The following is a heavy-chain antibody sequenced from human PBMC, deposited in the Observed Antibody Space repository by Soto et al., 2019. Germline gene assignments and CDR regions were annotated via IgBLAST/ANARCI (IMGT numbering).Heavy chain of an antibody. Sequence: PSGTLSLTCTVSGGSISSYYWSWIRQPPGKGLEWIGYIYYSGSTNYNPSLKSRVTISVDTSKNQFSLKLSSVTAADTAVYYCARDHGLYYYDSSGYGDAFDIWGQGTMVTVSS. CDR1: GGSISSYY. J-gene: IGHJ3*02. D-gene: IGHD3-22*01. V-gene: IGHV4-59*01. CDR2: IYYSGST. CDR3: ARDHGLYYYDSSGYGDAFDI.